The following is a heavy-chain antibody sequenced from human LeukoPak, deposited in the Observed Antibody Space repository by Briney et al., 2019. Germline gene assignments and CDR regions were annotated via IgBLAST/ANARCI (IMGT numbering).Heavy chain of an antibody. CDR3: ARDVVVVPDAIHYGMDV. Sequence: PAETLSLTCAVYGGSFSDYFWGWIRQAPGKGREGIGGINHSGRTYYNPSLKRRVTISVATSKNQFSLNLSSVTAADTAVYYCARDVVVVPDAIHYGMDVWGQGTTVTVSS. CDR1: GGSFSDYF. V-gene: IGHV4-34*01. D-gene: IGHD2-2*01. CDR2: INHSGRT. J-gene: IGHJ6*02.